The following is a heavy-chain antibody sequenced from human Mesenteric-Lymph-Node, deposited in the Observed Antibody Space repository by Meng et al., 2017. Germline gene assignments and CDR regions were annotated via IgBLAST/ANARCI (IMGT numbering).Heavy chain of an antibody. CDR1: GGSISSSSYY. CDR2: VVYSGTT. Sequence: VQVQESGPGLVKPSETLSLTCTVSGGSISSSSYYWAWIRQPPGEGLEWIGSVVYSGTTYYTSSLKSRVSISVDTSKNQFSLKLSSVTAADTAVYYCARHHHSPTFDYWGQGALVTVS. CDR3: ARHHHSPTFDY. J-gene: IGHJ4*02. V-gene: IGHV4-39*01. D-gene: IGHD1-14*01.